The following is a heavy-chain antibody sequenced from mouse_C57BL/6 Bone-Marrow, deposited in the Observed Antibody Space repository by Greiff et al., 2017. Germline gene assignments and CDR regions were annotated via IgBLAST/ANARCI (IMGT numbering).Heavy chain of an antibody. D-gene: IGHD4-1*01. CDR3: ARANWDFAY. Sequence: EVKLVESGGGLVKPGGSLKLSCAASGFTFSSYAMSWVRQTPEKRLEWVATISDGGSYTYYPDNVKCRFTISRDNAKNNLYLQMSHLKSEDTAMYYCARANWDFAYWGQGTLVTVSA. CDR2: ISDGGSYT. J-gene: IGHJ3*01. CDR1: GFTFSSYA. V-gene: IGHV5-4*03.